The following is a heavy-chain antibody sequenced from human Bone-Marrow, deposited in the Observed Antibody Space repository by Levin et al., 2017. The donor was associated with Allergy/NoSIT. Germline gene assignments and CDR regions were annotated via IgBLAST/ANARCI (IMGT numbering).Heavy chain of an antibody. CDR2: ISSNGGRT. Sequence: GGSLRLSCSASGFTFSSYAVHWVRQAPGKGLESVSAISSNGGRTYYADSVKGRFTISRDNSKNTLYLEMRSLRAEDTAVFYCVKGADSDFWSGYYGYYMDVWGKGTTVTVSS. J-gene: IGHJ6*03. D-gene: IGHD3-3*01. V-gene: IGHV3-64D*06. CDR1: GFTFSSYA. CDR3: VKGADSDFWSGYYGYYMDV.